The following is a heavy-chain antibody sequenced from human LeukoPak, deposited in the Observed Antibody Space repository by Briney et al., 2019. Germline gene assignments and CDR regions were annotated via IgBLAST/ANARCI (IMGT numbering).Heavy chain of an antibody. V-gene: IGHV3-66*02. D-gene: IGHD5-18*01. CDR2: IYSGGST. CDR3: VRVGYSYGYGDWNHFDY. CDR1: GFTVSSNY. Sequence: GGSLRLSCAASGFTVSSNYMSWFRQAPEKGLEWVSIIYSGGSTYYADSVKGRFTISRDNSKNTLYLQMNSLRAEDTAVYFCVRVGYSYGYGDWNHFDYWGQGTLVTVSS. J-gene: IGHJ4*02.